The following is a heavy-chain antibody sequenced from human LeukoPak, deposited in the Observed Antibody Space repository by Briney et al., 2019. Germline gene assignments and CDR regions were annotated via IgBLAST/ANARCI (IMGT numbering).Heavy chain of an antibody. J-gene: IGHJ5*02. CDR2: IYSGGST. D-gene: IGHD6-13*01. CDR1: GFTVSSNY. CDR3: ARRMIAAAGHNWFDP. V-gene: IGHV3-66*02. Sequence: GGSLRLSCAASGFTVSSNYMSWVRQAPGKGLEWVSVIYSGGSTYYADSVKGRFTISRDNSKNTLYLQMNSLRAEDTAVYYCARRMIAAAGHNWFDPWGQGTLVTVSS.